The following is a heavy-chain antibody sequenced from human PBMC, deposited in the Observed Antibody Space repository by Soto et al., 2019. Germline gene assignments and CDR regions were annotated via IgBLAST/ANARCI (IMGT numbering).Heavy chain of an antibody. Sequence: EVQLVESGGGLVQPGGSLRLSCAASGFTFSSYWMTWVRQAPGKGLEWVANIKEDGSGKYYVDSVKGRFTISRDNTKNSLYLQLNSPRAEDTATYYCVKAWYNDVWGYYFDYWGQGTLVTVSS. CDR2: IKEDGSGK. CDR3: VKAWYNDVWGYYFDY. J-gene: IGHJ4*02. V-gene: IGHV3-7*01. D-gene: IGHD3-10*02. CDR1: GFTFSSYW.